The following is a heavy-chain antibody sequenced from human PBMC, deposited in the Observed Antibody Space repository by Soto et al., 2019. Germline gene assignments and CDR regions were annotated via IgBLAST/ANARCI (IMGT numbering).Heavy chain of an antibody. V-gene: IGHV3-30-3*01. CDR3: AREEGRDAFDI. Sequence: QVQLVQSGAEVKKPGASVKVSCKASGYTFTSYYMHWVRQAPGKGLEWVAVISYDGSNKYYADSVKGRFTISRDNSKNTLYLQMNSLRAEDTAVYYCAREEGRDAFDIWGQGTMVTVSS. J-gene: IGHJ3*02. CDR2: ISYDGSNK. CDR1: GYTFTSYY.